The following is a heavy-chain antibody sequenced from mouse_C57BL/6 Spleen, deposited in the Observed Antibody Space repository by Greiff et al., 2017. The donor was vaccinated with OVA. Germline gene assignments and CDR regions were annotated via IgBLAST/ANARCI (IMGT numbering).Heavy chain of an antibody. CDR3: ARSGEQLRPPFAY. V-gene: IGHV1-54*01. Sequence: QVQLKESGAELVRPGTSVKVSCKASGYAFTNYLIEWVKQRPGQGLEWIGVINPGSGGTNYNEKFKGKATLTADKSSSTAYVQLSSLTSEDSAVYVCARSGEQLRPPFAYWGQGTLVTVSA. J-gene: IGHJ3*01. D-gene: IGHD3-2*02. CDR2: INPGSGGT. CDR1: GYAFTNYL.